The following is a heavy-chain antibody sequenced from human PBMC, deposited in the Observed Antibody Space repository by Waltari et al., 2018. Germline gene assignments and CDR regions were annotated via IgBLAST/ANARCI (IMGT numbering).Heavy chain of an antibody. Sequence: QVQLVQSGAEVKKPGASVKVSCKASGYTFTGYYMHWVRQAPGPGLEWMGWINPNSGGTNCEQKFQGRVTMTRDTSISTAYMELSRLRSDDTAVYYCARAGTDYYDSSGYLYYFDYWGQGTLVTVSS. CDR2: INPNSGGT. CDR1: GYTFTGYY. CDR3: ARAGTDYYDSSGYLYYFDY. V-gene: IGHV1-2*02. D-gene: IGHD3-22*01. J-gene: IGHJ4*02.